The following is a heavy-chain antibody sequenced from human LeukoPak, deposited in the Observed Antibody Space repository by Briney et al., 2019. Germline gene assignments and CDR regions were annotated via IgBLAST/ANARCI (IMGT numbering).Heavy chain of an antibody. CDR1: GFTFSSYA. J-gene: IGHJ4*02. V-gene: IGHV3-23*01. D-gene: IGHD6-19*01. Sequence: GGSLRLSCAASGFTFSSYAMSWVRQAPGEGLEWVPAISGSGGSTYYADSVKGRFTISRDNSKNTLYLQMNSLRAEDTAVYYCAKMAVAGPHGEDYWGQGTLVTVSS. CDR3: AKMAVAGPHGEDY. CDR2: ISGSGGST.